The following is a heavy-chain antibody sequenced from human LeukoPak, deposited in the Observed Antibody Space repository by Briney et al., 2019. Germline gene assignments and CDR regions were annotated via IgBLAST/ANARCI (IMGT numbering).Heavy chain of an antibody. Sequence: GASVKVSCKASGYTFTSYDINWVRQATGQGLEWMEWMNPNSGNTGYAQKFQGRVTMTRNTSISTAYMELSSLRSEDTAVYYCARELDNIAAAGADYWGQGTLVTVSS. J-gene: IGHJ4*02. CDR1: GYTFTSYD. CDR2: MNPNSGNT. V-gene: IGHV1-8*01. CDR3: ARELDNIAAAGADY. D-gene: IGHD6-13*01.